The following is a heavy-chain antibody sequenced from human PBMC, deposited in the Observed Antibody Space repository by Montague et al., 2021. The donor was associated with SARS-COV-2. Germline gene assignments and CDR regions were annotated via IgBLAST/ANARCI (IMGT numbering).Heavy chain of an antibody. CDR3: ARATCFIANCVSYFDD. CDR1: GDSISSYY. J-gene: IGHJ4*02. Sequence: SETLSLTCSVSGDSISSYYWSWIRQSPGRGLDWIGHIYYTGSAKYNPSLKSRVSISVDTSRRQFSLNLKSVTAADTAVYARARATCFIANCVSYFDDWGQGAQVTVSS. V-gene: IGHV4-59*01. CDR2: IYYTGSA. D-gene: IGHD1-1*01.